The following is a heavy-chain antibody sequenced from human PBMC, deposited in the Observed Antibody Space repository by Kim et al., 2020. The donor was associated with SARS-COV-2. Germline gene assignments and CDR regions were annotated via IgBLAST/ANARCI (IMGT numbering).Heavy chain of an antibody. CDR2: ISYDGSNK. D-gene: IGHD6-19*01. CDR3: ARDFGSGWDY. V-gene: IGHV3-30-3*01. J-gene: IGHJ4*02. Sequence: GGSLRLSCAASGFTFSSYAMHWVRQAPGKGLEWVALISYDGSNKYYADSVKGRFTISRDNSKNTLYLQMNSLRAEDTAVYYCARDFGSGWDYWGQGTLVTVSS. CDR1: GFTFSSYA.